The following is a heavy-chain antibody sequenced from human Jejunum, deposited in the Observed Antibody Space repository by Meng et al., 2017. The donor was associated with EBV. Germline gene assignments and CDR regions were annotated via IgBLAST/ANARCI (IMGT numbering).Heavy chain of an antibody. CDR3: ARVAFSYTTRSLDS. CDR2: INHSGST. Sequence: GQLQQWGAGLLKPSETLSLTCAVYRGSFSGYYWSWIRQYPGKGLEWIGEINHSGSTNYNPSLRSRVTISVETSKNQFSLRLNSVTAADTAVYYCARVAFSYTTRSLDSWGQGTLVTVSS. CDR1: RGSFSGYY. D-gene: IGHD3-16*02. V-gene: IGHV4-34*02. J-gene: IGHJ4*02.